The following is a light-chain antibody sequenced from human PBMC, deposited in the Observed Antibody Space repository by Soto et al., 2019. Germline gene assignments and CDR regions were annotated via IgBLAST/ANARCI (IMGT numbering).Light chain of an antibody. V-gene: IGLV1-44*01. J-gene: IGLJ3*02. CDR2: TNN. Sequence: QSVLTQPPSASGTPGQRVTISCSGSTSNIGSNPVNWYQQLPGTAPKLLIYTNNQRPSGVPDRFSGSKSGTSASLAISGLQSEDEADYFCQSFDTSLRGWVFGGGTKVTVL. CDR3: QSFDTSLRGWV. CDR1: TSNIGSNP.